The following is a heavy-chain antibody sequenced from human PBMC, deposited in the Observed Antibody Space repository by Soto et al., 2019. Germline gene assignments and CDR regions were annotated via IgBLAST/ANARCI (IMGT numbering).Heavy chain of an antibody. D-gene: IGHD5-18*01. CDR1: GGTFSSYA. Sequence: SVKVSCKASGGTFSSYAISWVRQAPGQGLEWMGGIIPIFGTANYAQKFQGRVTITADESTSTAYMELSSLRSEDTAVYYCARLRGYSYGSWHYGMDVWGQGTTVTVSS. CDR2: IIPIFGTA. J-gene: IGHJ6*02. V-gene: IGHV1-69*13. CDR3: ARLRGYSYGSWHYGMDV.